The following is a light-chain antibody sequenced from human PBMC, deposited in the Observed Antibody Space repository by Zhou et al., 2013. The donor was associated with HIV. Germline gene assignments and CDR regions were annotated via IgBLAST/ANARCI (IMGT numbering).Light chain of an antibody. CDR3: QQSDTTPLT. CDR1: QSITKY. J-gene: IGKJ4*01. Sequence: DIQMTQSPSSLSASVGDRLTITCRASQSITKYLNWYQQKPGKAPTLLIYKASNLQSGVPSRFSGSGSGADFTLTIGGLQPEDFATYYCQQSDTTPLTFGGGTKVEIK. CDR2: KAS. V-gene: IGKV1-39*01.